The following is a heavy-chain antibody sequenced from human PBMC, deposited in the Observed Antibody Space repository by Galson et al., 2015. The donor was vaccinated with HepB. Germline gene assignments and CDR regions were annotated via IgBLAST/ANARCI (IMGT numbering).Heavy chain of an antibody. J-gene: IGHJ4*02. CDR2: IVVGSGNT. CDR3: AAGNYYGSGSYYKELDY. Sequence: SVKVSCKASGFTFTSSAMQWVRQARGQRLEWIGWIVVGSGNTNYAQKFQERVTITRDMSTSTAYMELSSLRSEDTAVYYCAAGNYYGSGSYYKELDYWGQGTLVTVSS. V-gene: IGHV1-58*02. CDR1: GFTFTSSA. D-gene: IGHD3-10*01.